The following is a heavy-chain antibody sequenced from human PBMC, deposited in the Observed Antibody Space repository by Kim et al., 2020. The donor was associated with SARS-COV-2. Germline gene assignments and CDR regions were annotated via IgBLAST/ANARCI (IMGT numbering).Heavy chain of an antibody. Sequence: GGSLRLSCAASVFTFSSYWMSWVRQAPGKGLEWVANIKQDGSEKYYVDSVKGRFNISRDNAKNSLYLQMNSLRAEDTAVYYCASSPTYYDILTGYYPPYYFDYLGQVTLVSVSS. CDR1: VFTFSSYW. CDR3: ASSPTYYDILTGYYPPYYFDY. J-gene: IGHJ4*02. D-gene: IGHD3-9*01. V-gene: IGHV3-7*01. CDR2: IKQDGSEK.